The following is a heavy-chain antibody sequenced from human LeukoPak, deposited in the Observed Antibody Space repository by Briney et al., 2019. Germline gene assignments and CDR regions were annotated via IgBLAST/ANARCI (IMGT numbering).Heavy chain of an antibody. J-gene: IGHJ4*02. CDR2: ISYDGSNK. V-gene: IGHV3-30-3*01. Sequence: GGSLRLSCAASGFTFSSYAMHWVRQAPGKGLEWVAVISYDGSNKYYADSVKGRFTISRDNSKNTLYLQMNSLRAEDTAVYYCAREEYCSSTSCPGTYAGGNPDYWGQGTLVTVSS. CDR3: AREEYCSSTSCPGTYAGGNPDY. D-gene: IGHD2-2*01. CDR1: GFTFSSYA.